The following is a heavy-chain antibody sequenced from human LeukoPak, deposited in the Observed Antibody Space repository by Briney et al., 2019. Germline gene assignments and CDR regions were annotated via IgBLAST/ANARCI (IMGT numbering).Heavy chain of an antibody. V-gene: IGHV3-30*04. Sequence: GGSRRLSCAPSGFTFRNFAMAWVRQAPGKGREWVAVISYAGSNEHYADSVKGRFNISRDNSKNSLYLQMNSLRAEDTAVYYCAELGITMIGGVWGKGTTVTISS. CDR3: AELGITMIGGV. CDR2: ISYAGSNE. CDR1: GFTFRNFA. J-gene: IGHJ6*04. D-gene: IGHD3-10*02.